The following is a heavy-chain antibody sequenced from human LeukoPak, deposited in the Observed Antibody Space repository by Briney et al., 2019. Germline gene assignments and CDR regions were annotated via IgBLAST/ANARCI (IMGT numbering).Heavy chain of an antibody. CDR1: GFTFSTCA. J-gene: IGHJ6*02. V-gene: IGHV3-23*01. Sequence: GGSLRLSCAASGFTFSTCAMSWVRQAPGKGLEWVSGISGTTSGTYYADSVKGLFTISRDNSKNTLFLQVNSLRAEDTAVYYCAKVRTYFYHGLDVWGQGTTVTVSS. CDR2: ISGTTSGT. D-gene: IGHD1-14*01. CDR3: AKVRTYFYHGLDV.